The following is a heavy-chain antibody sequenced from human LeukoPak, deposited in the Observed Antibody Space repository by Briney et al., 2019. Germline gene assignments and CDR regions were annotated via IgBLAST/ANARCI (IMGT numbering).Heavy chain of an antibody. J-gene: IGHJ4*02. V-gene: IGHV3-23*01. CDR3: AKAHYDQPSPEDY. D-gene: IGHD3-22*01. CDR2: ISGSGGST. Sequence: GGSLRLSCAASGFTLSSYAMSWVRQAPGKGLEWVSAISGSGGSTYYADSVKGRFTISRHNSKNTLYLQMNSLRAEDTAVYYCAKAHYDQPSPEDYWGQGTLVTVSS. CDR1: GFTLSSYA.